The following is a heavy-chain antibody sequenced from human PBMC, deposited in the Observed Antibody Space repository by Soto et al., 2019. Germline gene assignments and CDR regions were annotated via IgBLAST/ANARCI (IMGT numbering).Heavy chain of an antibody. Sequence: EFQVMQSGGGLIQPGGSLRLACAASGFPFSTTDMSWVRQAPGKGLEWVSTIVGSGETTYYADSVRGRLTISRDNSKNTVYLQMNSLRADDTALYYCVKNSGWFNTWGQGALVIVSS. CDR1: GFPFSTTD. CDR2: IVGSGETT. D-gene: IGHD3-10*01. V-gene: IGHV3-23*01. CDR3: VKNSGWFNT. J-gene: IGHJ5*02.